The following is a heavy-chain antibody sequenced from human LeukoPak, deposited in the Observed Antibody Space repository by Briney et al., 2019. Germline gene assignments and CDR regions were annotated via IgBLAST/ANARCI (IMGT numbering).Heavy chain of an antibody. CDR3: ARDGYPVVVVAANWFDP. Sequence: AASVKVSFKASGYTFTSYGIRWVRQAPGQGLEWMGWISAYNGNTNYAQKLQGRVTMTTDTSTSTAYMELRSLRSDDTAVYYCARDGYPVVVVAANWFDPWGQGTLVTVSS. CDR1: GYTFTSYG. J-gene: IGHJ5*02. D-gene: IGHD2-15*01. CDR2: ISAYNGNT. V-gene: IGHV1-18*01.